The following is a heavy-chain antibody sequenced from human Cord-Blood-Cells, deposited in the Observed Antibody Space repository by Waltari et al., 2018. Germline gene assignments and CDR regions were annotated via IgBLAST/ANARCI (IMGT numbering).Heavy chain of an antibody. CDR2: IYYSGST. D-gene: IGHD4-17*01. CDR3: ARHEYGDAPFDY. Sequence: QLQLQESRPGLVKPSDTLSLTCTVSGGSIRSSSYYCAWIRQPPGKGLEWIVSIYYSGSTYYNPSLKSRVTISVDTSKNQFSLKLSSVTAADTAVYYLARHEYGDAPFDYWGQGTLVTVSS. CDR1: GGSIRSSSYY. J-gene: IGHJ4*02. V-gene: IGHV4-39*01.